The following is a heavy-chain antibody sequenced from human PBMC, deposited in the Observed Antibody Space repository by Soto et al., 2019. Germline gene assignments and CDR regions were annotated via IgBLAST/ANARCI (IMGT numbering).Heavy chain of an antibody. Sequence: LRLSCAASGFTFTRYSINWVRQAPGKGLEWVSSISSTTNYIYYGDSMKGRFTISRDNAKNSLYLEMNSLRAEDTAVYYCARESEDLTSNFDYWGQGTLVTVSS. CDR2: ISSTTNYI. CDR1: GFTFTRYS. CDR3: ARESEDLTSNFDY. J-gene: IGHJ4*02. V-gene: IGHV3-21*06.